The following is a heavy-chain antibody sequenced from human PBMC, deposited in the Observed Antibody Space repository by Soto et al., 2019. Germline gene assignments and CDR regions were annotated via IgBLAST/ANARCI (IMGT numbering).Heavy chain of an antibody. Sequence: LRLSCAASGFTFTRYSINWVRQAPGKGLEWVSSISSTTNYIYYGDSMKGRFTISRDNAKNSLYLEMNSLRAEDTAVYYCARESEDLTSNFDYWGQGTLVTVSS. CDR2: ISSTTNYI. CDR1: GFTFTRYS. CDR3: ARESEDLTSNFDY. J-gene: IGHJ4*02. V-gene: IGHV3-21*06.